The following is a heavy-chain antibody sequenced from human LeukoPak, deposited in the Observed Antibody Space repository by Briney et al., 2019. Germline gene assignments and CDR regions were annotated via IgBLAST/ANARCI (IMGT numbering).Heavy chain of an antibody. CDR1: GFTFSSYS. CDR2: ISSSSSYI. CDR3: ARDGFVGAADY. Sequence: GGCLRLSCAASGFTFSSYSMNWVRQAPGKGLEWVSSISSSSSYIYYADSVKGRFTISRDNAKNSLYLQMNSLRVEDTAVYYCARDGFVGAADYWGQGTLVTVSS. V-gene: IGHV3-21*01. D-gene: IGHD6-13*01. J-gene: IGHJ4*02.